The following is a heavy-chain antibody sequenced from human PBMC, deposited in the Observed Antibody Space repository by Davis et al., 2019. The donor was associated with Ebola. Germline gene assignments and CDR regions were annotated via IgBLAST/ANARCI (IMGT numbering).Heavy chain of an antibody. V-gene: IGHV3-21*01. CDR1: GFTFNSYV. J-gene: IGHJ4*02. Sequence: PGGSLRLSCAASGFTFNSYVMNWVRQAPGKGLEWVSSINSRASFIYYADSVKGRFTISRDNAKNSVFLQMNSLRAEDTAVYYCAREGYDYIWGTLADKRSYYFDYWGQGTLVTVSS. CDR3: AREGYDYIWGTLADKRSYYFDY. D-gene: IGHD3-16*01. CDR2: INSRASFI.